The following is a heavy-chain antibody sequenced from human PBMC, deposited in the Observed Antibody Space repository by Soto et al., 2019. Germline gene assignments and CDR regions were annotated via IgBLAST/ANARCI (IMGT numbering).Heavy chain of an antibody. D-gene: IGHD1-7*01. V-gene: IGHV6-1*01. CDR3: TRGTATTGLDY. Sequence: QTQSITYDISGENVSSNSAAWSWKRHSPSRGLEWLGRTYYRSKWYNDYAVSVKGRITINPDTSKNQFSLQLNSVTPEDTAVYYCTRGTATTGLDYWGQGTPVTVSS. J-gene: IGHJ4*02. CDR1: GENVSSNSAA. CDR2: TYYRSKWYN.